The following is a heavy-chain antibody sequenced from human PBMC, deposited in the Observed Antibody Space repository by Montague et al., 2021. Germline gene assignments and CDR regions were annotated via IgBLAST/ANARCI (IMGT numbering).Heavy chain of an antibody. Sequence: SETLSLTCSVSGDSISSKGNFWGWIRQPPGKGLGWIGVLDYSGTTYYSPSLRSRVTISVGTSKSQFSLKVTAVTAADTAVYYCARHRSRHHSMAFVASDHYFTLDVWGTGATVAVSS. V-gene: IGHV4-39*01. CDR1: GDSISSKGNF. CDR3: ARHRSRHHSMAFVASDHYFTLDV. CDR2: LDYSGTT. J-gene: IGHJ6*04. D-gene: IGHD2/OR15-2a*01.